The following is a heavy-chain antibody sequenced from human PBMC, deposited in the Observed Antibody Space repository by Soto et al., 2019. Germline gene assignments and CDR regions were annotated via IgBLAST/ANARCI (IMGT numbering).Heavy chain of an antibody. CDR2: IWYDGSNK. V-gene: IGHV3-33*01. Sequence: GGSLRLSCAASGFTFSSYGMHWVRQAPGKGLEWVAVIWYDGSNKYYADSVKGRFTISRDNSKNTLYLQMNSLRAEDTAVYYCARDQGWGTGYFDYWGQGTLVTVSS. D-gene: IGHD2-8*02. CDR3: ARDQGWGTGYFDY. CDR1: GFTFSSYG. J-gene: IGHJ4*02.